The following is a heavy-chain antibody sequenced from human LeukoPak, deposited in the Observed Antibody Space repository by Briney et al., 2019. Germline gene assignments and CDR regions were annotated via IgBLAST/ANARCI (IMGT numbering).Heavy chain of an antibody. J-gene: IGHJ5*02. Sequence: PGGSLRLSCAASGFTFSHYGMHWVRQAPGKGLEWVAVISYEGSNKRYADSVKGRFTIARDNSKHMLYLEMNNLRAEDTAVYYCARSLEKDYHGSGYFMNNWFDPWGQGTLVTVSS. CDR1: GFTFSHYG. D-gene: IGHD3-10*01. CDR2: ISYEGSNK. V-gene: IGHV3-30*03. CDR3: ARSLEKDYHGSGYFMNNWFDP.